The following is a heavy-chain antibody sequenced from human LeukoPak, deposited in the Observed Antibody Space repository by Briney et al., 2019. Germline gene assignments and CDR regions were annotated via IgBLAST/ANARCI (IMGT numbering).Heavy chain of an antibody. D-gene: IGHD3-10*01. CDR1: GGSISSSSYY. J-gene: IGHJ6*02. CDR2: IYYSGST. Sequence: SETLSLTCTVSGGSISSSSYYWGWIRQPPGKGVEWIGRIYYSGSTYYNPSLKSRVTISVDTSKNQFSLKLSSVTAADTAVYYCARVSAYYGSGSYYYYYGMDVWGQGTTVTVSS. CDR3: ARVSAYYGSGSYYYYYGMDV. V-gene: IGHV4-39*07.